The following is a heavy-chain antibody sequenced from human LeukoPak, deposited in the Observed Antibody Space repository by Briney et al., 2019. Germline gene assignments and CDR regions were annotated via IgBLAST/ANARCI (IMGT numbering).Heavy chain of an antibody. Sequence: PGRSLRLSCAASGFTFDDYGMTWVRQAPGKGLEWVSGMNWNGGSTGYADSVKGRFTIFRDNAKNSLYLQMNSLRAEDTALYYCARTNRGYYYYMDVWGKGTTVTVSS. CDR2: MNWNGGST. CDR1: GFTFDDYG. J-gene: IGHJ6*03. D-gene: IGHD3-10*01. CDR3: ARTNRGYYYYMDV. V-gene: IGHV3-20*04.